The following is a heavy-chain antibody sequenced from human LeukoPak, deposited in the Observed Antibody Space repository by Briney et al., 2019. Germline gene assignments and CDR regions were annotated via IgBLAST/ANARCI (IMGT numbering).Heavy chain of an antibody. CDR2: IYTSGST. V-gene: IGHV4-4*07. Sequence: PSETLSLTCTVSGGSISSYYWSCIRQPAGKGLEWIGHIYTSGSTNYNPSLKSRLTMSVDTSKNQFSLKLSSVTAADTAVYYCARGGSGVGSGSYWGLDYYYYYMDVWGKGTTVTVSS. D-gene: IGHD3-10*01. CDR1: GGSISSYY. J-gene: IGHJ6*03. CDR3: ARGGSGVGSGSYWGLDYYYYYMDV.